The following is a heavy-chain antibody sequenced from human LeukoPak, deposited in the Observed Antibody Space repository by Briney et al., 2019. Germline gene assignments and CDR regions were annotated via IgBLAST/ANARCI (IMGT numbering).Heavy chain of an antibody. D-gene: IGHD3-3*01. V-gene: IGHV4-59*08. CDR2: IYYSGST. J-gene: IGHJ6*02. Sequence: SETLSLTCTVSGGSISSYYWSWIRQPAGKGLEWIGYIYYSGSTNYNPSLKSRVTISVDTSKNQFSLKLSSVTAADTAVYYCARLGVSYYYYYGMDVWGQGTTVTVSS. CDR1: GGSISSYY. CDR3: ARLGVSYYYYYGMDV.